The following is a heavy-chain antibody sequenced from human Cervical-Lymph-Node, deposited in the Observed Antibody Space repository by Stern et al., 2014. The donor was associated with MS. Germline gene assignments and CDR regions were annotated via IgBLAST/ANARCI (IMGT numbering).Heavy chain of an antibody. D-gene: IGHD6-19*01. CDR1: GGTFSNYA. CDR2: IIPIFGTA. CDR3: ASLLGRIAVASVDY. V-gene: IGHV1-69*12. J-gene: IGHJ4*02. Sequence: QDQLVQSGAEVKKPGSSVKVSCKASGGTFSNYAISWVRQAPGQGLEWMGWIIPIFGTANYAQKFQGRVTITADESTSTTYMELSSLRSEDTAVYYCASLLGRIAVASVDYWGQGTLVTVSS.